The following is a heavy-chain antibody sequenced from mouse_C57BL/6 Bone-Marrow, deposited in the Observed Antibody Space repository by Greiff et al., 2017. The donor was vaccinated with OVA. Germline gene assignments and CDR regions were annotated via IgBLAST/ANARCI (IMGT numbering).Heavy chain of an antibody. CDR1: GFNIKDDY. CDR3: TARGFGY. CDR2: IDPENGDT. Sequence: EVQLQQSGAELVRPGASVKLSCTASGFNIKDDYMHWVKQRPEQGLEWIGWIDPENGDTEYASEFQGKAPITADTSSNTAYLQLSSLTSEDTAVYYCTARGFGYWGQGTLVTVSA. V-gene: IGHV14-4*01. J-gene: IGHJ3*01.